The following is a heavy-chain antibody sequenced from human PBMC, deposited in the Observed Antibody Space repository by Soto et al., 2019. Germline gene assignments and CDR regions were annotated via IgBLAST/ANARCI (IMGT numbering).Heavy chain of an antibody. CDR2: MNPNSGNT. CDR3: AIEFSDSIAAITDPYYYYIDV. J-gene: IGHJ6*03. V-gene: IGHV1-8*01. Sequence: ASVKVSCKAPGYTFTSYDINWVRQATGQGLEWMGWMNPNSGNTGYAQKFQGRVTMTRNTSISTAYMELSSLRSEDTAVYYCAIEFSDSIAAITDPYYYYIDVCPQVTSVT. CDR1: GYTFTSYD. D-gene: IGHD6-6*01.